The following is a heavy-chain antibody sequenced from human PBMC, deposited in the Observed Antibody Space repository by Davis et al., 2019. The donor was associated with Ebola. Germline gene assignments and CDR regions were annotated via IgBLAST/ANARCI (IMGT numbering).Heavy chain of an antibody. J-gene: IGHJ4*02. Sequence: SETLSLTCTVSGGSISSYYWSWIRQPPGKGLEWIGYMYNSGSANYNPSLKSRVTISVDTSKNQFSLKVSAVTAADTAVYYCARDRHDIWSGYSYGFDYWGQGILVTVSS. D-gene: IGHD3-3*01. CDR1: GGSISSYY. CDR3: ARDRHDIWSGYSYGFDY. V-gene: IGHV4-59*01. CDR2: MYNSGSA.